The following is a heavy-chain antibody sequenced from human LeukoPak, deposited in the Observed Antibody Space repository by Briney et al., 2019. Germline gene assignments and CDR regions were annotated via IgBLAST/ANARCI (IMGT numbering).Heavy chain of an antibody. CDR3: VRVNGGNSGSYYYYYYGMDV. Sequence: GGSLRLSCAASGFTVSSNYMSWVRQAPGKGPEWVSVIYSGGSTYYADSVKGRFTISRDNSKNTLYLQMDSLRAEDTAVYYCVRVNGGNSGSYYYYYYGMDVWGQGTTVTVSS. D-gene: IGHD1-26*01. V-gene: IGHV3-53*01. CDR1: GFTVSSNY. CDR2: IYSGGST. J-gene: IGHJ6*02.